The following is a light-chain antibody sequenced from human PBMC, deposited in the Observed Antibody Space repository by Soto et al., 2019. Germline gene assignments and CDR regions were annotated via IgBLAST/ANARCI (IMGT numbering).Light chain of an antibody. V-gene: IGLV4-69*01. CDR1: SGHSSYA. Sequence: QLVLTQSPAASASLGASVKLTCTLSSGHSSYAIAWQQKQPGKGPRYLMDLNNDGSHTKGDGIPDRFSGSSSGADSFLIISILQSEDEADYYCNTWGTGFHFFGGGPNVTVL. J-gene: IGLJ2*01. CDR3: NTWGTGFHF. CDR2: LNNDGSH.